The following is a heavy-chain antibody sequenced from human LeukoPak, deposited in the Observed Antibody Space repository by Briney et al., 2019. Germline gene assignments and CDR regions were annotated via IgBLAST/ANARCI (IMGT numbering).Heavy chain of an antibody. CDR2: IYTSGST. CDR1: GGSISSYY. V-gene: IGHV4-4*07. CDR3: ARDQTYYYDSSGYFDY. D-gene: IGHD3-22*01. Sequence: SETLSLTCTVSGGSISSYYWSWIRQPAGKGLEWIGRIYTSGSTNYNPSLKSRVTMSVDTSKNQFSLKLSSVTAADTAVYYCARDQTYYYDSSGYFDYWDQGTLVTVSS. J-gene: IGHJ4*02.